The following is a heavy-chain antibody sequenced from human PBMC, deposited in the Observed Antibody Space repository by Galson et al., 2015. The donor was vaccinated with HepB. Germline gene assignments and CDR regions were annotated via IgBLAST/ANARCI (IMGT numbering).Heavy chain of an antibody. V-gene: IGHV1-69*13. CDR3: TNTSRQYNWFDP. CDR2: IIPIFSTT. J-gene: IGHJ5*02. Sequence: SVKVSCKASRGTFSSYTIAWVRQAPGQGPEWMGGIIPIFSTTDYAPNFQGRVTITADDYTNTVYMELSSLRSDDTAVYYCTNTSRQYNWFDPWGQGTL. CDR1: RGTFSSYT. D-gene: IGHD2-2*01.